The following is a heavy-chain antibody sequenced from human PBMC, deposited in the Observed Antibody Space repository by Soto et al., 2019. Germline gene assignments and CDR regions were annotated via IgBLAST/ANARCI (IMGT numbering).Heavy chain of an antibody. CDR1: GFTFSSYA. Sequence: SLRLSCAASGFTFSSYAMHWVRQAPGKGLERVAVISYDGSNKYYADSVKGRFTISRDNSKNTLYLQMNSLRAEDTAVYYCARGLLRFLEWSYLDPYYCYGMDVWGQGTTVTVSS. J-gene: IGHJ6*02. D-gene: IGHD3-3*01. CDR2: ISYDGSNK. V-gene: IGHV3-30-3*01. CDR3: ARGLLRFLEWSYLDPYYCYGMDV.